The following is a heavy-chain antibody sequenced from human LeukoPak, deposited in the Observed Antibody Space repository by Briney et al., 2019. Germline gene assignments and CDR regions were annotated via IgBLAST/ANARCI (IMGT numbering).Heavy chain of an antibody. CDR1: GGSISSGSYY. D-gene: IGHD3-22*01. J-gene: IGHJ4*02. CDR3: ARDRLGGHYDSSGPYYFDY. Sequence: PSQTLSLTCTDSGGSISSGSYYWSWIRQPAGKGLEWIGRIYTSGSTNYNPSLKSRVTISVDTSKNQFSLKLSSVTAADTAVYYCARDRLGGHYDSSGPYYFDYWGQGTLVTVSS. CDR2: IYTSGST. V-gene: IGHV4-61*02.